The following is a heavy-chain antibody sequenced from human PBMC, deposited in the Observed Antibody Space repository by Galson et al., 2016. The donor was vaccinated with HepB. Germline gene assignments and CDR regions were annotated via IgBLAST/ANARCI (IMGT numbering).Heavy chain of an antibody. CDR1: GYTFTGYY. J-gene: IGHJ4*02. D-gene: IGHD6-19*01. CDR3: ARDGTSGWDY. V-gene: IGHV1-2*04. CDR2: INPIGGAT. Sequence: SVKVSCKASGYTFTGYYMHWVRQAPGQGLEWMGWINPIGGATNYAQKFQGWVTMTRDTSISTAYMELSRLKSDDTAVYYCARDGTSGWDYWGQGTLVTVSS.